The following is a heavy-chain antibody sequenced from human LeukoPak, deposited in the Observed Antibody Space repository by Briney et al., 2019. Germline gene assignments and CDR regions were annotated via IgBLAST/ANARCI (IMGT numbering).Heavy chain of an antibody. J-gene: IGHJ3*02. D-gene: IGHD3-22*01. Sequence: PGGSLRLSGAASGFTVSSNYMGWARQAPGKGLGWVSVIYSGGSTYYADSVKGGFTISRDNSKNTLYLQMNNLRAEDTAVYYCARLGSHYYDSTGAFDIWGQVTMVTVSS. V-gene: IGHV3-66*04. CDR1: GFTVSSNY. CDR2: IYSGGST. CDR3: ARLGSHYYDSTGAFDI.